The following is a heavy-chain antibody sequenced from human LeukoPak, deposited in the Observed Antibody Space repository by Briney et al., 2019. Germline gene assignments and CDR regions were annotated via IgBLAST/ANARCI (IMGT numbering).Heavy chain of an antibody. J-gene: IGHJ2*01. V-gene: IGHV1-18*01. CDR3: ATLLNRDILMDDGYFDL. Sequence: ASVKVSCKASGYTFTSYGISWVRQAPGQGLEWMGWISAYNGNTNYAQKFQGRVTMTEDTSTDTASMELSSLRSEDTATYYCATLLNRDILMDDGYFDLWGRGTLVTVSS. CDR2: ISAYNGNT. CDR1: GYTFTSYG. D-gene: IGHD2-8*01.